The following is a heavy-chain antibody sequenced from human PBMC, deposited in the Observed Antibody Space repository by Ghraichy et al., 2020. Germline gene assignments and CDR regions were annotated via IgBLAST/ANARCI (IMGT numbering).Heavy chain of an antibody. Sequence: GGSLRLSCAASGFTFSDYTMTWVRQAPGKGLEWVSSIRRSDSTFYAGSVKGRFTISRDISKNTLYLQMNSLRAEDMALYYCAKEDGVRSSGFSSFDYWGQGTLVTVSS. J-gene: IGHJ4*02. CDR3: AKEDGVRSSGFSSFDY. V-gene: IGHV3-23*01. CDR2: IRRSDST. CDR1: GFTFSDYT. D-gene: IGHD3-22*01.